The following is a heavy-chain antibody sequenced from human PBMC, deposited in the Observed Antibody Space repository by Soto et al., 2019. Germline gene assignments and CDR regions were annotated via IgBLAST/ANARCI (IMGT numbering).Heavy chain of an antibody. CDR3: ARYNGDHSSGYYLYYFDY. CDR1: GYSFTSYW. J-gene: IGHJ4*02. V-gene: IGHV5-51*01. D-gene: IGHD3-22*01. CDR2: IYPGDSDT. Sequence: GESLKISCKGSGYSFTSYWIGWVRQMPGKGLEWMGIIYPGDSDTRYSPSFQGQVTISADKSISTAYLQWSSLKASDTAMYYCARYNGDHSSGYYLYYFDYWGQGTMVTVSS.